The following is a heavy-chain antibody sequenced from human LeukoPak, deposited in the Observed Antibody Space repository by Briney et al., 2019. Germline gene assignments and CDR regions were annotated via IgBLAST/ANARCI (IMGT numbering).Heavy chain of an antibody. CDR3: ARSEGDYGDYWGYWYFDL. V-gene: IGHV1-18*01. CDR2: ISVYNGNT. J-gene: IGHJ2*01. CDR1: GYTFTSYG. Sequence: ASVKVSCKASGYTFTSYGISWVRQAPGQGLEWMGWISVYNGNTNYAQKLQGRVTMTTDTSTSTAYMELRSLRSDDTAVYYCARSEGDYGDYWGYWYFDLWGRGTLVTVSS. D-gene: IGHD4-17*01.